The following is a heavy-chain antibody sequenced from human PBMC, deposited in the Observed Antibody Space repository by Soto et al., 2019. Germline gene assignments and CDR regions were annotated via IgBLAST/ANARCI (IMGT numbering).Heavy chain of an antibody. D-gene: IGHD6-13*01. CDR3: ARERQQGAIDY. CDR1: GGSISSYY. J-gene: IGHJ4*02. CDR2: IYYSGST. V-gene: IGHV4-59*01. Sequence: PSETLSLTCTVSGGSISSYYWSWIRQPPGKGLEWIGYIYYSGSTNYNPSLKSRVTISVDTSKNQFSLKLSSVTAADTAVYYCARERQQGAIDYWGQGTLVTVSS.